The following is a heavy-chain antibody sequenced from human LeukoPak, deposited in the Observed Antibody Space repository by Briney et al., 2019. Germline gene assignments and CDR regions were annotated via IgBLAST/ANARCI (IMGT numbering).Heavy chain of an antibody. V-gene: IGHV3-23*01. D-gene: IGHD6-13*01. Sequence: GGSLRLSCAASGFTFSSYAMSWVRQAPGKGLEWVSAISGSGGSTYHADSVKGRFTISRDNSKNTLYLQMNSLRAEDTAVYYCANTRRSRAYYYYGMDVWGQGTTVTVSS. CDR3: ANTRRSRAYYYYGMDV. CDR2: ISGSGGST. CDR1: GFTFSSYA. J-gene: IGHJ6*02.